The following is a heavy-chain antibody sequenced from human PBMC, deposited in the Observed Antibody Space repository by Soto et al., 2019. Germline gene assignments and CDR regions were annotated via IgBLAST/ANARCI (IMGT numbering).Heavy chain of an antibody. D-gene: IGHD3-22*01. Sequence: SVKVSCKASGGTFSSYAISWVRQAPGQGLEWMGGIIPIFGTANYAQKFQGRVTITADESTSTAYMELSSLRSEDTAVYYCARDGMYYYDSSGYPGTDAFDIWGQGTMVTVSS. CDR2: IIPIFGTA. V-gene: IGHV1-69*13. J-gene: IGHJ3*02. CDR1: GGTFSSYA. CDR3: ARDGMYYYDSSGYPGTDAFDI.